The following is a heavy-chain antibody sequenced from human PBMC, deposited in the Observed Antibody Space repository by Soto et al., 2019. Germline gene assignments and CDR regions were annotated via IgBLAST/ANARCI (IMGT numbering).Heavy chain of an antibody. D-gene: IGHD1-7*01. V-gene: IGHV1-2*02. CDR2: INPNSGGT. Sequence: ASVKVSCKASGYTFTGYYMHWVRQAPGQGLEWMGWINPNSGGTNYAQKFQGRVTMTRDTSISTAYMELSRLESDDTAVYYCARENYCHHDPLDIWGQGTMVTVS. CDR3: ARENYCHHDPLDI. J-gene: IGHJ3*02. CDR1: GYTFTGYY.